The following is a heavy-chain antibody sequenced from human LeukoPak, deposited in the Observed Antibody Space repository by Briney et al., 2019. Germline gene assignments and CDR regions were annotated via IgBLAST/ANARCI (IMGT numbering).Heavy chain of an antibody. CDR1: GYTFSSYG. D-gene: IGHD3-9*01. V-gene: IGHV3-33*01. Sequence: GRSLRLSCSASGYTFSSYGMHCVREAPGRGRECVVDIWYDGSNKYYADSVKGRFTISRDNSKNTLYLQMNSLRAEDTAVYYCARGSYYDILTGPDYWGRGTVLSVPS. CDR3: ARGSYYDILTGPDY. J-gene: IGHJ4*02. CDR2: IWYDGSNK.